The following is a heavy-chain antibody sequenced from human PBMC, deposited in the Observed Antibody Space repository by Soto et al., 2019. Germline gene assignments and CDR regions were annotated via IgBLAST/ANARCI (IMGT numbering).Heavy chain of an antibody. CDR2: ISWNSAMI. CDR1: GFTFDDFA. D-gene: IGHD3-10*01. Sequence: EVQLVESGGGLVQPGRSLRLSCAASGFTFDDFAMHWVRQAPGQGLEWVSGISWNSAMIGYADSVKGRFTISRDNAKNSLYLQMNRLRPEDTALYFCAKDNRADRGAFDYWGQGTLVSVFS. V-gene: IGHV3-9*01. J-gene: IGHJ4*02. CDR3: AKDNRADRGAFDY.